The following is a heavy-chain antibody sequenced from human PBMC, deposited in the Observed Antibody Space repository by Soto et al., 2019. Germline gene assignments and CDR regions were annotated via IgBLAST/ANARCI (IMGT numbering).Heavy chain of an antibody. V-gene: IGHV1-8*01. CDR3: AREMSNYDSSGYFSPWYYYGMDV. CDR2: MNPNSGNT. Sequence: QVPLVQSGAEVKKPGASVKVSCKASGYTFTSYDINWVRQATGQGLEWMGWMNPNSGNTGYAQKFQGRVTMTRNTSISTAYMELSSLRSEDTAVYYCAREMSNYDSSGYFSPWYYYGMDVWGQGTTVTVSS. J-gene: IGHJ6*02. CDR1: GYTFTSYD. D-gene: IGHD3-22*01.